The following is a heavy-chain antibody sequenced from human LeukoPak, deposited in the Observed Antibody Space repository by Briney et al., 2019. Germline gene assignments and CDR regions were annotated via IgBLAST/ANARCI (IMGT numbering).Heavy chain of an antibody. V-gene: IGHV3-43*02. CDR2: ISTDGSST. CDR1: GFTFDDSA. J-gene: IGHJ4*02. CDR3: AKDRYCSSSNCYGAFDY. Sequence: GGSLRLSCAASGFTFDDSAMHWVRQAPGKGLEWVSLISTDGSSTYYADSVKGRFTISRDNSKNSLYLQMNSLRTEDTALYYCAKDRYCSSSNCYGAFDYWGQGTLVTVSS. D-gene: IGHD2-2*01.